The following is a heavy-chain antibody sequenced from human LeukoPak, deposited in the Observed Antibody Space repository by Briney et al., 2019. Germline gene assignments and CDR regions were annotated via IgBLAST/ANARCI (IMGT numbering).Heavy chain of an antibody. CDR3: ARGRLGGSGSYYNVLDY. J-gene: IGHJ4*02. V-gene: IGHV4-34*01. Sequence: SETLSLTCAVYGGSFSGYYWSWIRQPPGQGLEWIGEINQSGSTNYNPSLKSRVTISVDTSRNQFSLKLSSVTAADTAVYYCARGRLGGSGSYYNVLDYWGQGTLVTVSS. CDR1: GGSFSGYY. D-gene: IGHD3-10*01. CDR2: INQSGST.